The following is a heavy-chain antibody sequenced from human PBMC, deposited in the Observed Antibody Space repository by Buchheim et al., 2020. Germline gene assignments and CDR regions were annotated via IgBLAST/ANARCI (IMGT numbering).Heavy chain of an antibody. V-gene: IGHV3-23*01. J-gene: IGHJ4*01. CDR1: GFTFSSYA. Sequence: EVQLLESGGGLVQPGGSLRLSCAVSGFTFSSYAMSWVRQPPGKGLERVSGISGSGVYTYYVDSVKSRFTTSRDNSQNTLYLQMNSLRAEDTAVYYCAKVSSGSSMSPVDYWGHGTL. D-gene: IGHD6-19*01. CDR2: ISGSGVYT. CDR3: AKVSSGSSMSPVDY.